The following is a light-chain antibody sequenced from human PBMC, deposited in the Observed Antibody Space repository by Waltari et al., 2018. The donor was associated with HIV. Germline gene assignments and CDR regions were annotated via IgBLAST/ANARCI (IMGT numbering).Light chain of an antibody. J-gene: IGKJ1*01. V-gene: IGKV3-20*01. CDR1: PSVGSNY. Sequence: ENALTQSPGTLSLSTAERPTLSCRASPSVGSNYLAWYQQKPGQAPRLLIYDSSSRATGIPDRFSGSGSGTDFTLTISRLEPEEFAVYYCQQYATSPRTFGKGTKVEIK. CDR2: DSS. CDR3: QQYATSPRT.